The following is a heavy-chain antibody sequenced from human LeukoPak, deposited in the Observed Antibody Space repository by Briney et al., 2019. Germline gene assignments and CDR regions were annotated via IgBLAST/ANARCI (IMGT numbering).Heavy chain of an antibody. D-gene: IGHD3-16*01. J-gene: IGHJ3*02. CDR1: GGSISSSSYY. V-gene: IGHV4-39*01. CDR3: ARLRLMGEYAFDI. CDR2: IYYSGST. Sequence: SETLSLTCTVSGGSISSSSYYWGWIRQPPGKGLEWIGSIYYSGSTYYNTSLKSRVTISVDTSKNQFSLKLSSVTAADTAVYYCARLRLMGEYAFDIWGQGTMVTVSS.